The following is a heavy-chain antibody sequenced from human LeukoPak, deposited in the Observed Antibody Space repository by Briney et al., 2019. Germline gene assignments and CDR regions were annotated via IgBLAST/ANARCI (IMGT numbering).Heavy chain of an antibody. Sequence: PGGSLRLSCAASGFTFSSYEMNWVRQAPGKGLEWVSYISSSGSTIYYADSVKGRFTISRDNAKNSLYLQMNSLRAEDTAVYYCAREGTNYGDNWFDPWGQGTLVTVSS. CDR1: GFTFSSYE. V-gene: IGHV3-48*03. J-gene: IGHJ5*02. CDR2: ISSSGSTI. D-gene: IGHD1-7*01. CDR3: AREGTNYGDNWFDP.